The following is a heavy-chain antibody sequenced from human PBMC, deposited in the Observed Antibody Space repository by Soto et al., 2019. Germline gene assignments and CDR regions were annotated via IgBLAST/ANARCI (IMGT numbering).Heavy chain of an antibody. CDR1: GFTFSSFS. J-gene: IGHJ4*02. CDR3: ARYYDYENY. V-gene: IGHV3-48*01. CDR2: ISGTSSTI. D-gene: IGHD3-16*01. Sequence: GGSLRLSCAASGFTFSSFSMNWVRQAPGKGLEWVSYISGTSSTIYYADSVKGRFTISRDNAKNSLYLQMNSLRAEDTAVYFCARYYDYENYWGQGTLVTVSS.